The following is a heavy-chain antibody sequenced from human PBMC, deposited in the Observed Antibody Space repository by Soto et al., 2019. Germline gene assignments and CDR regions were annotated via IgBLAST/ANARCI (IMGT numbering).Heavy chain of an antibody. CDR1: GYTFTSYG. CDR3: AVAHDYGDYDAFDI. J-gene: IGHJ3*02. D-gene: IGHD4-17*01. CDR2: ISAYNGNT. Sequence: ASVKVSCKASGYTFTSYGISWVRQAPGQGLEWMGWISAYNGNTNYAQKLQGRVTMTTDTSTSTAYMELRSLRSDDTAVYYCAVAHDYGDYDAFDIWGQGTMVTVSS. V-gene: IGHV1-18*01.